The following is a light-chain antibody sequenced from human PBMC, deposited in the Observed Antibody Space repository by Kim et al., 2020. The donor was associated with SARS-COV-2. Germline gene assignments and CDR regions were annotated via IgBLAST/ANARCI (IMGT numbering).Light chain of an antibody. Sequence: DIQMTQSPSSLSASVGDRVTITCQASQDISNYLNWFQQKPGKAPKFLIYAASNLETGVPSRFSGSGSGTDFTFTISSLQPEDIATYFCKQYDGLPFTFGQGTKLEI. CDR1: QDISNY. J-gene: IGKJ2*01. CDR2: AAS. CDR3: KQYDGLPFT. V-gene: IGKV1-33*01.